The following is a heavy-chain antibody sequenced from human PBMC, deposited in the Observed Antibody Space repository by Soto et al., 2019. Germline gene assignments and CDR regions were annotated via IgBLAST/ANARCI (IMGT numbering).Heavy chain of an antibody. CDR1: GGSINSYY. Sequence: PSETLSLTCTVSGGSINSYYWSWIRQSPGKGLEWIGYLYDSGRTNYNPSLKSRVTISGDTSNKQFSLKLRSVTAADTAVYYCARHEGRLYDLTFDYWGQGIMVT. CDR3: ARHEGRLYDLTFDY. D-gene: IGHD2-8*01. J-gene: IGHJ4*02. CDR2: LYDSGRT. V-gene: IGHV4-59*08.